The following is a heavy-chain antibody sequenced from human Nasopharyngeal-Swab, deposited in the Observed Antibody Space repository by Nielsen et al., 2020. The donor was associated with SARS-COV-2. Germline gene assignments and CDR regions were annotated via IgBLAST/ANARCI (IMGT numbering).Heavy chain of an antibody. D-gene: IGHD2-15*01. CDR2: IYYSGST. CDR3: ARHGYCSGGTCYSYYYSMDV. CDR1: GGSISSYY. V-gene: IGHV4-59*08. Sequence: SETLSLICTVSGGSISSYYWSWIRQPPGKGLEWIGYIYYSGSTNYNPSLKSRVTISVDTSKNQFSLKLSSVTAADTAVYYCARHGYCSGGTCYSYYYSMDVWGKGTTVTVSS. J-gene: IGHJ6*03.